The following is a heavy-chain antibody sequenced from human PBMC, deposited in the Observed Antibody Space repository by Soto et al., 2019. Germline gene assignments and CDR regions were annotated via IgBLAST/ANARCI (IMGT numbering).Heavy chain of an antibody. CDR2: VYYRGRS. CDR1: GGSVTNSSYY. Sequence: LSLTCTVSGGSVTNSSYYWGWIRQSPGKGLEWIGSVYYRGRSYSKSSVKSRVTISVDTSKNQFSLNFNSVTASDTALYYCVSQRTTVLTQAYFDYWGPGALVTVSS. J-gene: IGHJ4*02. CDR3: VSQRTTVLTQAYFDY. V-gene: IGHV4-39*01. D-gene: IGHD4-17*01.